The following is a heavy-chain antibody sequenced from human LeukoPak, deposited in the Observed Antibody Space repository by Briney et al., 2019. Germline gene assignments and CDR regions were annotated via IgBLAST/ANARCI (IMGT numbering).Heavy chain of an antibody. CDR1: GGSISSYD. CDR2: IYYSGST. V-gene: IGHV4-59*01. Sequence: SETLSLTCSVSGGSISSYDWSLIRQPPGKGLEWIGYIYYSGSTKYNPSLTSRVTISADTSKNEFSLTLSSVTAADAAVYYCARSAVGVGDAFDIWGQGTMVTVSS. CDR3: ARSAVGVGDAFDI. D-gene: IGHD2-2*01. J-gene: IGHJ3*02.